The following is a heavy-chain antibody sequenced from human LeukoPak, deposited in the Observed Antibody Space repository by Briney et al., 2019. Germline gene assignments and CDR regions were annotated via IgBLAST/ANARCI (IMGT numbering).Heavy chain of an antibody. Sequence: ETLSLTCTVSGGSNSSSSYYWGWIRQPPAKGLEWIGSIYYSGSTYYNPSLKSRVTISVDTSKNQFSLKLSSVTAADSSVYYCAVVVGATRGTYYFDYWGQGTLVTVSS. CDR2: IYYSGST. J-gene: IGHJ4*02. V-gene: IGHV4-39*01. CDR3: AVVVGATRGTYYFDY. CDR1: GGSNSSSSYY. D-gene: IGHD1-26*01.